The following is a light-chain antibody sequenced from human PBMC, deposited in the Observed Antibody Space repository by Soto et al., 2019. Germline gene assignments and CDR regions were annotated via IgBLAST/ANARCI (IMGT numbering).Light chain of an antibody. J-gene: IGKJ5*01. Sequence: EIVLTQSPGTLSLSPGERRTLSCRARQSISSTYLTWYHQRPGAAPRLLIYGASKRATATPDRFIGSGSGTDFTLTISRLDPEDFAVYYCQYYDKLAKAITFGQGTRLEIK. CDR1: QSISSTY. CDR3: QYYDKLAKAIT. V-gene: IGKV3-20*01. CDR2: GAS.